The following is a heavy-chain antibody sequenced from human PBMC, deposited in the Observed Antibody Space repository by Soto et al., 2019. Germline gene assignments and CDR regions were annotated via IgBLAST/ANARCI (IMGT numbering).Heavy chain of an antibody. V-gene: IGHV3-9*01. D-gene: IGHD3-9*01. Sequence: EVQLVESGGGLVQPGRSLRLSCAASGFTFDDYAMHWVRQAPVKGLEWVSGISWNSGSIGYADSVKGRFTISRDNAKNSLYLQMNSLRAEDTALYYCANSPHYDILTGTLDYWGQGTLVTVSS. J-gene: IGHJ4*02. CDR1: GFTFDDYA. CDR2: ISWNSGSI. CDR3: ANSPHYDILTGTLDY.